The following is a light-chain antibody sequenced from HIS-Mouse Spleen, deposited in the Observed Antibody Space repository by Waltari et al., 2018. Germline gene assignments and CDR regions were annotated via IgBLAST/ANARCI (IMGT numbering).Light chain of an antibody. CDR1: QSVSSN. Sequence: EIVMTQSPATLSVSPGERATLACRARQSVSSNLAWYQQKPGQAPRLLIYCASTRATGIPARFSGSGSGTEFTLTISSMQSEDFAVYYCQQYNNWPPFTFGPGTKVDIK. CDR2: CAS. J-gene: IGKJ3*01. V-gene: IGKV3-15*01. CDR3: QQYNNWPPFT.